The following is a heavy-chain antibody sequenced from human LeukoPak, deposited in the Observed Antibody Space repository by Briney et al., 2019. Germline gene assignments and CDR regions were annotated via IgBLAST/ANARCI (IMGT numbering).Heavy chain of an antibody. CDR1: GFTFDDYA. CDR3: ASFGGDDFWSGYYYD. V-gene: IGHV3-9*01. CDR2: ISWNSGSI. Sequence: GGSLRLSCAASGFTFDDYAMHWVRQAPGKGLEWVSGISWNSGSIGYADSVKGRFTISRDNAKNSLYLQMNSLRAEDTALYYCASFGGDDFWSGYYYDWGQGTLVTVSS. D-gene: IGHD3-3*01. J-gene: IGHJ4*02.